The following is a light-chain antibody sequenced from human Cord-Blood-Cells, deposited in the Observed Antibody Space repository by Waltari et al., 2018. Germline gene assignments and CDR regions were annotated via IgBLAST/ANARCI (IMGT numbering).Light chain of an antibody. V-gene: IGLV2-23*01. J-gene: IGLJ3*02. CDR1: SSAVGSYTL. CDR2: EGR. CDR3: CSYAGSSTV. Sequence: QSALTQPASVSGSPGQSITISCTGTSSAVGSYTLVSWYQQHPGKAPKLMIYEGRKRPSGVSNRFSGSKSGNTASLTISGLQAEDEADYYCCSYAGSSTVFGGGTKLTVL.